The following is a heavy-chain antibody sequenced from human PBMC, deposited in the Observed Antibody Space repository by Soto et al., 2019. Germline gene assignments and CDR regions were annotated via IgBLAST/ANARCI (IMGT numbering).Heavy chain of an antibody. V-gene: IGHV1-18*01. CDR2: ISAYNGNT. Sequence: QVHLVQSGPELKKPGASVKVSCKASGYNFADYGINWVRQAPGQGLEWMGWISAYNGNTNYAQKIQDRVPMTTDTSTNSSYMEMRRLRSDDSAVYYCARGGFRDLTRFGFDYYGMDVWGQGTTVTVSS. CDR1: GYNFADYG. D-gene: IGHD3-10*01. J-gene: IGHJ6*02. CDR3: ARGGFRDLTRFGFDYYGMDV.